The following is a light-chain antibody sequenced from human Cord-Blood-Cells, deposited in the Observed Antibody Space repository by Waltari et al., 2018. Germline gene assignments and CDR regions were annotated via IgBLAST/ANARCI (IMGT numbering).Light chain of an antibody. V-gene: IGLV2-8*01. CDR2: EVS. CDR3: SSYAGSNNLV. CDR1: SSDGGGYNY. J-gene: IGLJ2*01. Sequence: QSALTQPPSASGSPGQSVTISCNGTSSDGGGYNYVSWYQQHPGKAPKLMIYEVSKRPSGVPDRFSGSKSGNTASLTVSGLQAEDEADYYCSSYAGSNNLVFGGGTKLTVL.